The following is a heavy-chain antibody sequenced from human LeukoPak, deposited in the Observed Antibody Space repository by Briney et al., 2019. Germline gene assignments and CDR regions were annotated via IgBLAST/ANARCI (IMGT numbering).Heavy chain of an antibody. D-gene: IGHD6-25*01. V-gene: IGHV4-59*08. CDR2: VYNSGIT. CDR3: ARSRGLAGAATVIDY. Sequence: SETLSLTCTVSGGPISNYYWTWIRQSPGQGLEWIGYVYNSGITDYNPSLKSRLTISLDTSQNQFSLRLSSMTAADTAVYYCARSRGLAGAATVIDYWGQGTRVTVSS. CDR1: GGPISNYY. J-gene: IGHJ4*02.